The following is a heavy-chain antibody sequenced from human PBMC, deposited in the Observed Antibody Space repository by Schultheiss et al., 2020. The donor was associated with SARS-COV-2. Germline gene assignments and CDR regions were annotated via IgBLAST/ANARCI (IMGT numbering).Heavy chain of an antibody. CDR2: IYTSGST. V-gene: IGHV4-4*08. D-gene: IGHD3-22*01. J-gene: IGHJ3*02. Sequence: SETLSLTCTVSGGSISSYYWSWIRQPPGKGLEWIGRIYTSGSTYYNPSLRSRVTISVDTSKNQFSLKLSSVTAADTAVYYCARGALIITYYYDSSRGSDIWGQGTMVTVSS. CDR1: GGSISSYY. CDR3: ARGALIITYYYDSSRGSDI.